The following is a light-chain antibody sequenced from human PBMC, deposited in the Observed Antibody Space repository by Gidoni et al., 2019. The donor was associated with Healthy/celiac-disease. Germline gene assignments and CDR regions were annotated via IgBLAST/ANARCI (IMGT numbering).Light chain of an antibody. V-gene: IGKV3-11*01. CDR3: QQRSNWLT. Sequence: EIVVTQSPATLSLSRGERATLSCRASQSVSSYLAWYQQQPGQAPRLLIYDASNRATGIPARFSGSGSGTDFTLTISSLEPEDFAVYYCQQRSNWLTFGGGTKVEIK. CDR1: QSVSSY. J-gene: IGKJ4*01. CDR2: DAS.